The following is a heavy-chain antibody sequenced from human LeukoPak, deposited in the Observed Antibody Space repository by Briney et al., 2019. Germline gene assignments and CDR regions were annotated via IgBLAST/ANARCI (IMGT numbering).Heavy chain of an antibody. CDR3: ARARGNTYGYFEY. Sequence: GGSLRLSCSVFGFTFSDYWMSWVRQAPGKGLVWVSRINGDASSTSYADSVKGRFTISRDNAKSTLYLQMNSLRVEDTAVYYCARARGNTYGYFEYWGQGTLVTVSS. V-gene: IGHV3-74*01. CDR1: GFTFSDYW. J-gene: IGHJ4*02. CDR2: INGDASST. D-gene: IGHD5-18*01.